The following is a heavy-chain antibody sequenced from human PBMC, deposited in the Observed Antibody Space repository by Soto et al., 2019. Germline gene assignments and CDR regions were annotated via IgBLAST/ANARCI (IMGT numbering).Heavy chain of an antibody. CDR2: IYYSGST. J-gene: IGHJ4*02. D-gene: IGHD6-19*01. Sequence: SETLSLTCTVSGGSISSYYWSWIRQPPGKGLEWIGYIYYSGSTNYNPSLKSRVTISVDTSKNQFSLKLSSVTAADTAVYYCARGIPGYSSGWYYFDYWGQGTLVTVSS. V-gene: IGHV4-59*01. CDR3: ARGIPGYSSGWYYFDY. CDR1: GGSISSYY.